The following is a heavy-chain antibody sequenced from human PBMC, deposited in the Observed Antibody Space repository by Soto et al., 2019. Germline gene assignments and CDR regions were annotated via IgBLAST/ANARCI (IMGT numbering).Heavy chain of an antibody. D-gene: IGHD3-16*01. Sequence: EGQLLQSGGDLVQPGGSLRLSCAGSGLTIRSYAMTWIRQTPEKGLEWVSTISGRSGVPSYADSVNGRFTVSRDNSKNTLYLQMNSLRPDDTAIYYCAKGGPFTGGFDPWGQGTLVTVAS. V-gene: IGHV3-23*01. CDR2: ISGRSGVP. CDR3: AKGGPFTGGFDP. J-gene: IGHJ5*02. CDR1: GLTIRSYA.